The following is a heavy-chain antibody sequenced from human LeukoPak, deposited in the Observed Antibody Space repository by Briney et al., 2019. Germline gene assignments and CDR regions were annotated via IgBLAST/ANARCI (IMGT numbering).Heavy chain of an antibody. V-gene: IGHV3-21*01. CDR2: ISSSSSYI. D-gene: IGHD6-13*01. Sequence: GGSLRLSCAASGFTFSSYGMNWVRQAPGKGLEWVSSISSSSSYIYYADSVKGRFTISRDNAKNSLYLQMNSLRAEDTAVYYCARDSSSWYNWFDPWGLGTLVTVSS. J-gene: IGHJ5*02. CDR1: GFTFSSYG. CDR3: ARDSSSWYNWFDP.